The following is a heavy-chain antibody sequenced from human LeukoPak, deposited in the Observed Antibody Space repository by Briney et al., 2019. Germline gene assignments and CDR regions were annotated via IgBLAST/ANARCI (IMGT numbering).Heavy chain of an antibody. CDR1: GYTFTNFG. V-gene: IGHV1-18*01. CDR2: ISAYNGDT. CDR3: ARDPRDY. Sequence: ASVKVSCKASGYTFTNFGISWVRQAPGQGLEWVGWISAYNGDTKYSQTFQGRVAMTTDTSTSTAYMELRSLRSDDTAVYYCARDPRDYWGQGTLVTVSS. J-gene: IGHJ4*02.